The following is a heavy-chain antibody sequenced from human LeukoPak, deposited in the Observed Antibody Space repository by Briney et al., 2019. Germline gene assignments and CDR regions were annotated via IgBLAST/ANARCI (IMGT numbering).Heavy chain of an antibody. Sequence: GGSLRLSCEAFGFTFGSHAMYWVRQAPGKGLEWVAGIFGSGGSPHYADPVKGRFTISRDNSRNTVYLQINSLRAVDTAVYYCGKTTVGYSSGQKPAWPVDYWGQGTLVTVSS. CDR2: IFGSGGSP. J-gene: IGHJ4*02. D-gene: IGHD5-18*01. V-gene: IGHV3-23*01. CDR3: GKTTVGYSSGQKPAWPVDY. CDR1: GFTFGSHA.